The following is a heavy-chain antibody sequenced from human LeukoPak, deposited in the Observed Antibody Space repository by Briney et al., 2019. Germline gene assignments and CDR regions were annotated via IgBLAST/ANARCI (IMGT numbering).Heavy chain of an antibody. V-gene: IGHV1-69*04. CDR1: GGTFSSYA. D-gene: IGHD2-2*01. CDR3: ARGGAGLVVVPAARFDP. CDR2: IIPILGIA. J-gene: IGHJ5*02. Sequence: SVKVSCKASGGTFSSYAISWVRQAPGQGLEWMGRIIPILGIANYAQKFQGRVTITADKSTSTAYMELSSLRSEDTAVYYCARGGAGLVVVPAARFDPWGQGTLVTVSS.